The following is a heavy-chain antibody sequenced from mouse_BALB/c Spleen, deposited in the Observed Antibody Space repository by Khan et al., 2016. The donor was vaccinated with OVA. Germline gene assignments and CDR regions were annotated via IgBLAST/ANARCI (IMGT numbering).Heavy chain of an antibody. CDR2: ISSGGDNT. V-gene: IGHV5-9*03. D-gene: IGHD2-1*01. CDR3: ARSNYGTFAY. J-gene: IGHJ3*01. Sequence: EVELVESGGGLVKPGGSLKLSCAASGFTFNTYTISWVRQTPERRLERVATISSGGDNTFYPDSLRGRFTISRDTAKNNLYLHMSSLRSEDTALYYCARSNYGTFAYWGQGTLVTVSA. CDR1: GFTFNTYT.